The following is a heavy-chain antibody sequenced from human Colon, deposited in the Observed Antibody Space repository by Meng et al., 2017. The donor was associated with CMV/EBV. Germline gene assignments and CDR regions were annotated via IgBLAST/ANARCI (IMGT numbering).Heavy chain of an antibody. J-gene: IGHJ5*02. V-gene: IGHV3-30*04. CDR1: GFTFSAYP. CDR3: ARGSNSSIDP. D-gene: IGHD4-11*01. Sequence: GSLKISCAASGFTFSAYPIHWVRQAPGKGLEWVAIISHDGTKKNYAESVKGRFSISRDNSQNTVTVQMNSLRGGDTALYYCARGSNSSIDPWGQGTLVTVSS. CDR2: ISHDGTKK.